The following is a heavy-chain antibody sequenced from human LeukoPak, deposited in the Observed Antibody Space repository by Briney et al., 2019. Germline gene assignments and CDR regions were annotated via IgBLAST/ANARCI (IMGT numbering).Heavy chain of an antibody. Sequence: GGSLRLSCAASRFTFSSYGMHRVRQAPGKGLEYVSAISSNGGSTYYANSVKGRFTISRDNSKNTLYLQMGSLRAEDMAVYYCARGALERKILDRHWYFDLWGRGTLVTVSS. CDR2: ISSNGGST. CDR1: RFTFSSYG. J-gene: IGHJ2*01. D-gene: IGHD2-15*01. V-gene: IGHV3-64*01. CDR3: ARGALERKILDRHWYFDL.